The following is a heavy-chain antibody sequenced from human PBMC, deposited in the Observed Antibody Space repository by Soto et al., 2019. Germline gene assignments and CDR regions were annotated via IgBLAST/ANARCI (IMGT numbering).Heavy chain of an antibody. D-gene: IGHD3-22*01. CDR1: GYTSTCYY. CDR2: INPNSGGT. J-gene: IGHJ3*02. Sequence: ASVKACCKAAGYTSTCYYLHWLRQPPGQGLEWVGWINPNSGGTNYAQKFQGWVTMTRDTSISTAYMELSRLRSDDTVVYYCARGLYYYDSSGYEPRAFDISGQGTLVTVAS. CDR3: ARGLYYYDSSGYEPRAFDI. V-gene: IGHV1-2*04.